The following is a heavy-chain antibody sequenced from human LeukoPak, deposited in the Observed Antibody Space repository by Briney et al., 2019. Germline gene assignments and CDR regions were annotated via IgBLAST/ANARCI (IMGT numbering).Heavy chain of an antibody. V-gene: IGHV4-39*07. Sequence: PSATLSLTCTVSGGSISSGSYYCSWIRQPPGKGLEWIGEINHSGSTNYNPSLKSRVTISVDTTKNQFSLKLSSGTAADTAVYYCARGDNHGHPETPTFDYWGQGTLVTVSS. CDR1: GGSISSGSYY. D-gene: IGHD1-14*01. CDR3: ARGDNHGHPETPTFDY. J-gene: IGHJ4*02. CDR2: INHSGST.